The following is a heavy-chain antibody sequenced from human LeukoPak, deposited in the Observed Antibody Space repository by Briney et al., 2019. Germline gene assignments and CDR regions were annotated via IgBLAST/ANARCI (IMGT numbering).Heavy chain of an antibody. J-gene: IGHJ4*02. V-gene: IGHV3-48*02. CDR1: GFTFSSYI. CDR3: ARDFGSTTVAPDYFDY. CDR2: ISSSSSPI. D-gene: IGHD4-17*01. Sequence: PGGSLRLSCAASGFTFSSYIMNWVRQAPGKGLEWVSYISSSSSPIYYADSVKGRFTISRDNAKNSLYLQMNSLRDEDTAVYYCARDFGSTTVAPDYFDYWGQGTLVTVSS.